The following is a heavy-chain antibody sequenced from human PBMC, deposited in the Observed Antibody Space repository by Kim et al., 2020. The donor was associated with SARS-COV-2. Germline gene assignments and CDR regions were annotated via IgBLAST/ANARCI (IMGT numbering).Heavy chain of an antibody. CDR3: ARDLRRITIFGRGYYYYGMDV. V-gene: IGHV3-7*01. J-gene: IGHJ6*02. Sequence: GGSLRLSCAASGFTFSSYWMSWVRQAPGKGLEWVANIKQDGSEKYYVDSVKGRFTISRDNAKNSLYLQMNSLRAEDTAVYYCARDLRRITIFGRGYYYYGMDVWGQGTTVTVSS. CDR1: GFTFSSYW. CDR2: IKQDGSEK. D-gene: IGHD3-3*01.